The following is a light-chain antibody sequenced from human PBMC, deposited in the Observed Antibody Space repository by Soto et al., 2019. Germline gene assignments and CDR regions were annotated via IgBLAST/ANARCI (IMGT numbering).Light chain of an antibody. J-gene: IGLJ2*01. Sequence: SYELTQPPSVSVSPGQTASITVSGEKLGDKYACWYQQKPGQSPVLVIYQDSKRPSGIPERFSGSNSGNTATLTISGTQAMDEADYYCQAWDSSTAWVVFGGGTKLTVL. CDR3: QAWDSSTAWVV. CDR1: KLGDKY. CDR2: QDS. V-gene: IGLV3-1*01.